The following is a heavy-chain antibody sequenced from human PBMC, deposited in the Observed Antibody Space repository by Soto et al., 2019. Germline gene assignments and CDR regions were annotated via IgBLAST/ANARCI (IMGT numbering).Heavy chain of an antibody. V-gene: IGHV1-8*01. J-gene: IGHJ4*02. D-gene: IGHD1-26*01. CDR3: AGEKVGTTGIDF. Sequence: QAPLVQSGAEVKKPGASVKVSCTASGYTFTGYDINWVRQATGQGLEWMGWMNPNSGNTGYAQNFQGRVTMTRDNSITTAYMELTSLRDDDSAVYYCAGEKVGTTGIDFWGQGTLVTVSS. CDR2: MNPNSGNT. CDR1: GYTFTGYD.